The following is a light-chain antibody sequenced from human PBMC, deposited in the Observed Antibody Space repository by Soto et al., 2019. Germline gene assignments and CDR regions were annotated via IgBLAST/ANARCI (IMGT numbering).Light chain of an antibody. Sequence: EIVLTQSPATLSLSPGERATLSCRASQSVSSYLAWYQQKPGQAPRLLIYDASNRATGIPAGFSGSGSGTAFTLTISRLEPEDFAVYYCQQRSNWPWTFGQGTKVEIK. CDR3: QQRSNWPWT. V-gene: IGKV3-11*01. J-gene: IGKJ1*01. CDR2: DAS. CDR1: QSVSSY.